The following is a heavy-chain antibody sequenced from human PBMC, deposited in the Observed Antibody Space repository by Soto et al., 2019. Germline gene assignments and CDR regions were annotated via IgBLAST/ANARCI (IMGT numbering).Heavy chain of an antibody. CDR2: MNAGNGNT. V-gene: IGHV1-3*01. J-gene: IGHJ4*02. Sequence: GXPVKVACKASGYPFTSYAIEWVRRAPGQRLEWMGWMNAGNGNTKYSQKFQGRVTITRDTSASTAYMELSSLRSEDTAVYYCARSRGMVRGADNPGSMTAIPYWGQGTLVTVSS. CDR3: ARSRGMVRGADNPGSMTAIPY. D-gene: IGHD3-10*01. CDR1: GYPFTSYA.